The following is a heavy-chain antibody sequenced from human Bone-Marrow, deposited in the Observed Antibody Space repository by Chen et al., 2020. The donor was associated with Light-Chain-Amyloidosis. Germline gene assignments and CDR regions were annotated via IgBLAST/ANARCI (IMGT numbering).Heavy chain of an antibody. D-gene: IGHD2-2*01. CDR3: ARGLRGIVVVPAAYYFDY. V-gene: IGHV4-34*01. CDR2: INHSGST. Sequence: QVQLQQWGAGLLKPSETLSLTCAVHGGSFSGYYWSWIRQPPGKGLEWIGEINHSGSTNYNPSLKSRVTISVDTSKNQFSLKLGSVTAADTAVYYCARGLRGIVVVPAAYYFDYWGQGTLVTVSS. CDR1: GGSFSGYY. J-gene: IGHJ4*02.